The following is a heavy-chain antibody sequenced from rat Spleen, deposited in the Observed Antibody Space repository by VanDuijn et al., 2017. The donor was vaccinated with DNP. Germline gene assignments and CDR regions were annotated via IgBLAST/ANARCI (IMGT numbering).Heavy chain of an antibody. J-gene: IGHJ3*01. CDR1: GYSITSNF. D-gene: IGHD1-9*01. Sequence: EVQLQESGSGLVKPSQSLSLTCSVTGYSITSNFWGWIRKFPGNKMEYIGHISYSGSTNYNPSLKSRISITRDTSKNHFFLRLNSVTTEDSATYYCASTTGITTGFAYWGQGTLVTVSS. V-gene: IGHV3-1*01. CDR2: ISYSGST. CDR3: ASTTGITTGFAY.